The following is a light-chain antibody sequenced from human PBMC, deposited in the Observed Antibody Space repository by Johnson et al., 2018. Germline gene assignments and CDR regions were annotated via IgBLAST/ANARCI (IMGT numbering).Light chain of an antibody. Sequence: QSVLTQPPSVSAAPGQKVTISCSGSSSNIGNNYVSWYQQLPGTAPKLLIYENNKRPSGIPDRFSGSKSGTSATLALTGLQTGDEADYYCGTWDGSLSAGNVLGTGNKVTVL. CDR3: GTWDGSLSAGNV. J-gene: IGLJ1*01. CDR1: SSNIGNNY. V-gene: IGLV1-51*02. CDR2: ENN.